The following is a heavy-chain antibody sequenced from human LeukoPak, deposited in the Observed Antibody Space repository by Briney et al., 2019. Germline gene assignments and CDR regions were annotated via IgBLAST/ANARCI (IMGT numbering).Heavy chain of an antibody. Sequence: ASVKVSCKTSGYTFTSYGISRVRQAPGQGLEWMGWISAYNGNTNYAQKLQGRVTMTTDTSTSTAYMELRSLRSDDTAVYYCATDPRTTVFGTFRYYYMDVWGEGTTVAVSS. CDR2: ISAYNGNT. J-gene: IGHJ6*03. V-gene: IGHV1-18*01. CDR1: GYTFTSYG. CDR3: ATDPRTTVFGTFRYYYMDV. D-gene: IGHD3-3*01.